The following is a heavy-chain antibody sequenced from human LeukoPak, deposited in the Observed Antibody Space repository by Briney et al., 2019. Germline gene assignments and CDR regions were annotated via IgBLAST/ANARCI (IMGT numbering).Heavy chain of an antibody. J-gene: IGHJ5*02. CDR1: GGSVSSGSYY. CDR3: ARGYSSIRGWFDP. D-gene: IGHD6-13*01. V-gene: IGHV4-61*01. CDR2: IYYSGST. Sequence: SETLSLTCTVSGGSVSSGSYYWNWIRQPPGKGLEWIGYIYYSGSTNYNPSLNYRVTISLDTSKNQFSLKLSSVTAADTAVFYCARGYSSIRGWFDPWGQGTPVTVSS.